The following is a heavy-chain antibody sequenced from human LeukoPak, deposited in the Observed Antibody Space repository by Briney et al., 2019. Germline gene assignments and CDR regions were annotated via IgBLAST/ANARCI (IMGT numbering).Heavy chain of an antibody. D-gene: IGHD1-26*01. CDR1: GFTFSSYS. CDR2: ISSSSSTI. Sequence: GGSLRLSCAASGFTFSSYSMNWVRQAPGKGLEWVSYISSSSSTIYYADSVKGRFTISRDNAKNSLYLQMNSLRAEDTAVYYCARDLGGSLDYWGQGTLVTVSS. V-gene: IGHV3-48*04. J-gene: IGHJ4*02. CDR3: ARDLGGSLDY.